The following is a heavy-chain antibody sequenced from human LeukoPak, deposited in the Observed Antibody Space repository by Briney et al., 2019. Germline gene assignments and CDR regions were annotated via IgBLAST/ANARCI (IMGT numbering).Heavy chain of an antibody. CDR1: GGTFSSYA. CDR2: IIPIFGTA. V-gene: IGHV1-69*05. J-gene: IGHJ4*02. CDR3: ARDSGSYYGLADY. D-gene: IGHD1-26*01. Sequence: SVKVSCKASGGTFSSYAISWVRQAPGQGLEWMGRIIPIFGTANYAQKFQGRVTITTDESTSTAYMELSSLRSDDTAVYYCARDSGSYYGLADYWGQGTLVTVSS.